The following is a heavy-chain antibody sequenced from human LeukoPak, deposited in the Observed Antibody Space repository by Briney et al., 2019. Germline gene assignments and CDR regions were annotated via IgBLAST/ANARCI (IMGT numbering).Heavy chain of an antibody. J-gene: IGHJ3*02. CDR2: INHSGST. D-gene: IGHD2-15*01. CDR1: GGSFSGYY. V-gene: IGHV4-34*01. CDR3: AREGLRHAFDI. Sequence: PSETLSLTCAVYGGSFSGYYWSWLRQPPGKGLDWIGEINHSGSTNYNPSLKSRVTISVDTSKNQFSLKLSSVTAADTAVYYCAREGLRHAFDIWGQGTMVTVSS.